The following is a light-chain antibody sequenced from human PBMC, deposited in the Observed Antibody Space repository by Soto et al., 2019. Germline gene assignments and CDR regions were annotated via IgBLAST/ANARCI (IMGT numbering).Light chain of an antibody. J-gene: IGLJ1*01. CDR1: SSDVGSHNL. CDR2: EVN. Sequence: QSVLTQPASVSGSPGQSITISCTGTSSDVGSHNLVSWYRQYPGKAPKLMIYEVNNRPSGVSNRFSGSKSGNTASLTISGLQAEDEADYYCSSYTSRTTLNVFGSGTKLTVL. CDR3: SSYTSRTTLNV. V-gene: IGLV2-14*02.